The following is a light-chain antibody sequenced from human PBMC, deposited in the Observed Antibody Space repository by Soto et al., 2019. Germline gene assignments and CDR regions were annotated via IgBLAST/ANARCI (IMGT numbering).Light chain of an antibody. CDR3: QQYGSFL. CDR1: QSVSSSY. V-gene: IGKV3-20*01. CDR2: GAS. J-gene: IGKJ4*01. Sequence: EIVLTQSPGTLSLSPGERATLSCRASQSVSSSYLAWYQQKPGQAPRLLIYGASSRATGIPDRFSGSGSGTDFTLTISRLEPEDFAVYHCQQYGSFLFGGGTKVDIK.